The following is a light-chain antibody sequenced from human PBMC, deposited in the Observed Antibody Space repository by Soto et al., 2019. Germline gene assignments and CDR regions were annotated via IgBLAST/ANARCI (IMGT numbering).Light chain of an antibody. V-gene: IGKV3-20*01. CDR3: QQYHDSPMNT. CDR1: QSVRSTF. Sequence: VLPQSPVTLSLSPGDRATLSCRASQSVRSTFLAWYQQKPGQAPRLLIYGASNRAAGIPERFSGSASGTEFTLTISRLEPDDSAVYYCQQYHDSPMNTFGQGTKLQIK. CDR2: GAS. J-gene: IGKJ2*01.